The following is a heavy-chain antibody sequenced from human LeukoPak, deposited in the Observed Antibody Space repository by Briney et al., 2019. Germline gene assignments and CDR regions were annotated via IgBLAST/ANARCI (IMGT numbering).Heavy chain of an antibody. CDR3: ARATREMPYFDY. CDR1: GGTFSSYA. V-gene: IGHV1-69*06. Sequence: GASVKVSCKASGGTFSSYAISWVRQAPGQGLEWMGGIIPIFGTANYAQKFQGRVTITADKSTSTAYMELSSLRSEDTAVYYCARATREMPYFDYWGQGTLVTVSS. J-gene: IGHJ4*02. D-gene: IGHD5-24*01. CDR2: IIPIFGTA.